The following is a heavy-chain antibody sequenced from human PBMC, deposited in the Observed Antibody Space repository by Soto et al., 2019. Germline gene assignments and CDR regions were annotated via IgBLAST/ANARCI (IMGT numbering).Heavy chain of an antibody. V-gene: IGHV1-69*13. CDR1: GGTFSSYT. CDR2: IIPIFGTA. Sequence: GASVKVSCKASGGTFSSYTISWVRQAPGQGLEWMGGIIPIFGTANYAQKFQGRVTITADESTSTAYMELSSLRSEDTAVYYCAREGRNYYDSSLLVPLWGQGTLVTVS. D-gene: IGHD3-22*01. J-gene: IGHJ4*02. CDR3: AREGRNYYDSSLLVPL.